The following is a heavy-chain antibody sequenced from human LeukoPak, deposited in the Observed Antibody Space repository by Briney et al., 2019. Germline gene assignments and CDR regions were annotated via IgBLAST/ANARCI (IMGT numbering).Heavy chain of an antibody. V-gene: IGHV3-15*01. CDR1: GFTFSNAW. CDR3: TTWTDLYDY. D-gene: IGHD3/OR15-3a*01. Sequence: GGSLRLSCVASGFTFSNAWMSWVRQAPGKGLEWVGRIRSKTDGGTTDYAAPVKGRFIISRDDSRNTLYLQMNSLKTEDTAVYYCTTWTDLYDYWGQGTLVTVSS. J-gene: IGHJ4*02. CDR2: IRSKTDGGTT.